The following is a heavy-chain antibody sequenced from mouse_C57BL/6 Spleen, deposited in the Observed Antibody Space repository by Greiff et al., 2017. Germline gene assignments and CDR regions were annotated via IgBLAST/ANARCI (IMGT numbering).Heavy chain of an antibody. Sequence: EVKLVESGGGLVKPGGSLKLSCAASGFTFSSYAMSWVRQTPDKSLEWVATISAGGSYTYYPDNVKGRFTISRDNAKNNLYLQMSHLTSEDTAMYYCARANWDGYFDYWGQGTTLTVSS. CDR2: ISAGGSYT. CDR3: ARANWDGYFDY. V-gene: IGHV5-4*03. CDR1: GFTFSSYA. D-gene: IGHD4-1*01. J-gene: IGHJ2*01.